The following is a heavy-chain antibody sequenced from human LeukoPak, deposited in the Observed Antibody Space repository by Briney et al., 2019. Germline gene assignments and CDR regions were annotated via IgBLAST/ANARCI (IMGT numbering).Heavy chain of an antibody. CDR2: ISWNSGSI. CDR1: GFTFDDYA. CDR3: AKAREGSGWYYFDY. V-gene: IGHV3-9*01. J-gene: IGHJ4*02. Sequence: GGSLRLSCAASGFTFDDYAMHWVRQAPGKGLEWVSGISWNSGSIGYADSVKGRFTISRDNAKNSLYLQMNSLRAEDTALYYCAKAREGSGWYYFDYWGQGTLVTVSS. D-gene: IGHD6-19*01.